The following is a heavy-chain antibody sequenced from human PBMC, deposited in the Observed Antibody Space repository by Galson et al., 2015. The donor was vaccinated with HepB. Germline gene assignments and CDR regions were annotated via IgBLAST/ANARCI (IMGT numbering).Heavy chain of an antibody. CDR3: ASGGPDIVATNDAFDI. CDR2: INPNSGGT. Sequence: SVKVSCKASGYTFTGYYMHWVRQAPGQGLEWMGRINPNSGGTNYAQKFQGRVTMTRDTSISTAYMELSRLRSDDTAVYYCASGGPDIVATNDAFDIWGQGTMVTVSS. V-gene: IGHV1-2*06. J-gene: IGHJ3*02. CDR1: GYTFTGYY. D-gene: IGHD5-12*01.